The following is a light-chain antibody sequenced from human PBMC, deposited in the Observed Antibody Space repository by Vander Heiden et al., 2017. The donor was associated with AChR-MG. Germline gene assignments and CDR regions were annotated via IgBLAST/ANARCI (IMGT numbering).Light chain of an antibody. CDR2: DAI. V-gene: IGLV2-11*01. CDR3: CSYAGNYAYV. Sequence: QSALTQHRAVSEPPGLSVTIACTGTRSDVGGYNSVSWYQQHPGQAPKLVIFDAIRRPSGVHARFSGSKPGNTASLTISGLQAEDDADYYCCSYAGNYAYVFGGGTKVTVL. CDR1: RSDVGGYNS. J-gene: IGLJ1*01.